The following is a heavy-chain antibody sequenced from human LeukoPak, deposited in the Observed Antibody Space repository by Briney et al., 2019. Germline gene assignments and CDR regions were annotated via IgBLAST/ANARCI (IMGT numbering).Heavy chain of an antibody. CDR1: GFTFSSYG. Sequence: GTSLRLSCAGSGFTFSSYGVHWVRQAPGKGLEWMAVISFDGSNKNYADSVKGRFTISRDNSKDTTYLQMSSLRAEDTAVYYCAKDATVSGNYYGLDVWGQGTKVTVSS. CDR3: AKDATVSGNYYGLDV. V-gene: IGHV3-30*18. D-gene: IGHD6-19*01. CDR2: ISFDGSNK. J-gene: IGHJ6*02.